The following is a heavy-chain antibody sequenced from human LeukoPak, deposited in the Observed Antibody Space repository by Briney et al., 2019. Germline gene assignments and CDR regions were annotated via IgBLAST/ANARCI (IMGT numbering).Heavy chain of an antibody. CDR3: ATVGDYALKD. Sequence: SETLSVICTVSGGSISSYHWSWIRQPAGKGLEWIGHIYTSGNTDYNPSLKSRVTMSVDTSKNQFSLKLNSVTAADTAVYYCATVGDYALKDWGQGTLVTVSS. J-gene: IGHJ4*02. V-gene: IGHV4-4*07. D-gene: IGHD3-16*01. CDR1: GGSISSYH. CDR2: IYTSGNT.